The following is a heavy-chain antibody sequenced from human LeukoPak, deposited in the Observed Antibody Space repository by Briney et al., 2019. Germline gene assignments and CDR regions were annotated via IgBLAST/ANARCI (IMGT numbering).Heavy chain of an antibody. Sequence: GGSLRLSCAASGFTFSSYAMSWVRQAPGKGLEWVSSISNSGGRAFYTDSVKGRFTISRDNSKNTLYLQMNSLRAEDTAVYYCAKDQNYYDSSGYPPLFDYWGQGTLVTVSS. D-gene: IGHD3-22*01. CDR1: GFTFSSYA. CDR2: ISNSGGRA. CDR3: AKDQNYYDSSGYPPLFDY. V-gene: IGHV3-23*01. J-gene: IGHJ4*02.